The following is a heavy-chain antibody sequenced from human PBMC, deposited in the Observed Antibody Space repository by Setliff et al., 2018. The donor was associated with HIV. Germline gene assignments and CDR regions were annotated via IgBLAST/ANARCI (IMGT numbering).Heavy chain of an antibody. CDR1: GYIFKNYD. D-gene: IGHD2-21*01. CDR3: GRDAPHYCGGDCYRDY. Sequence: ASVKVSCKASGYIFKNYDINWVRQATGQGLEWMGWVNPISANTASARKFQDRVTISRDNAKNSLYLQMNSLRAEDTAVYYCGRDAPHYCGGDCYRDYWGQGTLVTVSS. CDR2: VNPISANT. V-gene: IGHV1-8*02. J-gene: IGHJ4*02.